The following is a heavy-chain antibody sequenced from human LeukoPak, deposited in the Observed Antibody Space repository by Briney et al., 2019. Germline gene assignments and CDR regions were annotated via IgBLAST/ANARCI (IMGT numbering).Heavy chain of an antibody. V-gene: IGHV5-51*01. CDR3: ARPRSGYQNDAFDI. Sequence: GESLKFSCKGSGYRFTSYWIGWVRQMPGKGLEWMGIIYAGDSDTRYSPSFQGQVTISADKSISTAYLQWSSLKASDTAMYYCARPRSGYQNDAFDIWGQGTMVTVSS. J-gene: IGHJ3*02. CDR2: IYAGDSDT. CDR1: GYRFTSYW. D-gene: IGHD3-10*01.